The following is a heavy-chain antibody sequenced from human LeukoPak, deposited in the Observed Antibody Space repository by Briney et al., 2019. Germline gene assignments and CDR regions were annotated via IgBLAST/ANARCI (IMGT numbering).Heavy chain of an antibody. V-gene: IGHV3-30*02. Sequence: GGSLRLSCAASGFTFSSYGMHWVRQAPGKGLERVAFIRYDGSNKYYVDSVKGRFTISRDNSKNTLYLQMNSLRAEDTAVYYCATGSSSAWYGRLDYWGQGTLVTVSS. CDR1: GFTFSSYG. CDR3: ATGSSSAWYGRLDY. J-gene: IGHJ4*02. CDR2: IRYDGSNK. D-gene: IGHD6-19*01.